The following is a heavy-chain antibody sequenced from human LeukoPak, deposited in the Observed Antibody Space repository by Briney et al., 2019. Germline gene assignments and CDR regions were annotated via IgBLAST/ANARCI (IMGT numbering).Heavy chain of an antibody. J-gene: IGHJ4*02. Sequence: GGSLRLSCAASGFTFSSYAVSWVRQAPGKGLEWVSAISGSGGSTYYADSVKGRFTISRDNSKNTLYLQMNSLRAEDTAVYYCARREYSSGWYARDWGQGSLVTVSS. D-gene: IGHD6-19*01. V-gene: IGHV3-23*01. CDR3: ARREYSSGWYARD. CDR1: GFTFSSYA. CDR2: ISGSGGST.